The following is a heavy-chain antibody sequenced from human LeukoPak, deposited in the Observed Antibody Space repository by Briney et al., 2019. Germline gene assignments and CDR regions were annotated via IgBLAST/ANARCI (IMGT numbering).Heavy chain of an antibody. V-gene: IGHV4-39*01. CDR2: IYYSGST. J-gene: IGHJ4*02. CDR1: YGSISDISYY. Sequence: SETLSLTCTVSYGSISDISYYWGWIRQPPGKGLEWIGSIYYSGSTYYNPSLKSRVTISVDTSKNQFSLKLSSVTAADTAVYYCARHKMVREPLDYWGQGTLVTVSS. CDR3: ARHKMVREPLDY. D-gene: IGHD3-10*01.